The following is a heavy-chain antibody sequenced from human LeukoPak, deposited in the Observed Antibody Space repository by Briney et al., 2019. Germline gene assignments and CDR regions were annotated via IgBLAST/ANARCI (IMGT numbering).Heavy chain of an antibody. D-gene: IGHD6-19*01. CDR3: ARYYSSGWTYYFDY. Sequence: PSDTLSLTCAVSGYSISSSNWWGWIRQPPGKGLEWIGYIYYSGSTNYNPSLKSRVTISVDTSKNQFSLKLSSVTAADTAVYYCARYYSSGWTYYFDYWGQGTLVTVSS. J-gene: IGHJ4*02. V-gene: IGHV4-28*01. CDR2: IYYSGST. CDR1: GYSISSSNW.